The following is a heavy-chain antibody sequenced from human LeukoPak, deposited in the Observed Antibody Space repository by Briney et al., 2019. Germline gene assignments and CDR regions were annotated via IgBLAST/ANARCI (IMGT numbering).Heavy chain of an antibody. CDR1: GFTFSNFA. CDR2: TSVDGSHT. D-gene: IGHD5-24*01. Sequence: PGGSLRLSCATSGFTFSNFAMHWVRQAPGEGLEWVALTSVDGSHTYYADSVKGRFTISRDNSKNTLYLQMDSLRAEDTAVYHCARVPGGDGYNYGDYWGQGTLVTVSS. CDR3: ARVPGGDGYNYGDY. J-gene: IGHJ4*02. V-gene: IGHV3-30-3*01.